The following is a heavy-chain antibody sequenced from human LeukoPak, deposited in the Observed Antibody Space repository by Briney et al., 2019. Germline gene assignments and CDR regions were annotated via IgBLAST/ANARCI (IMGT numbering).Heavy chain of an antibody. V-gene: IGHV3-23*01. J-gene: IGHJ4*02. D-gene: IGHD1-26*01. CDR3: ARDVVGATPAAFGY. CDR2: ISGSGGST. CDR1: GFTFSSYA. Sequence: GGSLRLSCAASGFTFSSYAMSWVRQAPGKGLEWVSAISGSGGSTYYADSVKGRFTVSRDNSKNTLYLQMNSLRVEDTALYYCARDVVGATPAAFGYWGQGTLVTVSS.